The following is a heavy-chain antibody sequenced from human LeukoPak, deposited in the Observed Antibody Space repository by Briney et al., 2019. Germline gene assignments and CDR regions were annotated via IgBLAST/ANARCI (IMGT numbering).Heavy chain of an antibody. CDR3: ARDGDCSSTSCSPDY. CDR1: GYTFTGYY. J-gene: IGHJ4*02. D-gene: IGHD2-2*01. Sequence: ASVKVSCKASGYTFTGYYMHWVRQAPGQGLEWMGWINPNSGGTNYAQKFQGRVTMTRDTSISTAYMELSSLRSEDTAVYYCARDGDCSSTSCSPDYWGQGTLVTVSS. V-gene: IGHV1-2*02. CDR2: INPNSGGT.